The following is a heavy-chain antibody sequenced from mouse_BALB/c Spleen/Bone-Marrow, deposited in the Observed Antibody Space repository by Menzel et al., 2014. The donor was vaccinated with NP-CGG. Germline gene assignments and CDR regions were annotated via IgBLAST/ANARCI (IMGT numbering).Heavy chain of an antibody. D-gene: IGHD4-1*01. Sequence: EVMLVESGGGLVQPGGSRKLSCAASGFTFSSFGMHWVRQAPEKGLEWVAYINSGSSITYYADTLKGRFTISRDNPKNTLFLQMTRLRSEDTAIYYCTRSRGNWDDFDVWGAGTTVTVSS. CDR2: INSGSSIT. J-gene: IGHJ1*01. CDR1: GFTFSSFG. CDR3: TRSRGNWDDFDV. V-gene: IGHV5-17*02.